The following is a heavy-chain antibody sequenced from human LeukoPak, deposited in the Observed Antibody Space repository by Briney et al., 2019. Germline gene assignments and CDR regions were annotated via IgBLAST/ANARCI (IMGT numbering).Heavy chain of an antibody. V-gene: IGHV1-2*02. Sequence: ASVKVSCKASGYTFTGHYMNWVRQAPGQGLEWMGWINPNSGGTKYAQRFQGRVTMTRDASINTAYMELGRLTSDDTAVYYCARFCGASCYVGSDYWGQGTLVTVSS. CDR1: GYTFTGHY. D-gene: IGHD5-12*01. J-gene: IGHJ4*02. CDR3: ARFCGASCYVGSDY. CDR2: INPNSGGT.